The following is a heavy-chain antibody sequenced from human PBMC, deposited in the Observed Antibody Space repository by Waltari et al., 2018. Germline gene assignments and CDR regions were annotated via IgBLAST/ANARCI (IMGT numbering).Heavy chain of an antibody. J-gene: IGHJ4*02. CDR3: VKRGSSGYYYDY. V-gene: IGHV3-64D*08. D-gene: IGHD3-22*01. CDR2: SSSNGDST. CDR1: GFPFSSYA. Sequence: EVQLVESGGGLVQPGGSLSLSCSASGFPFSSYAMHWVRQAPGKGLEYGSASSSNGDSTYYADSVKGRFTISRDNSKNTLYLQMSSLRAEDTAVYYCVKRGSSGYYYDYWGQGTLVTVSS.